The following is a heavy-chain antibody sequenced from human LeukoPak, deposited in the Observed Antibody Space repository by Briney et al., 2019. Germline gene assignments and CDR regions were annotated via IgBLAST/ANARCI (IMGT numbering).Heavy chain of an antibody. CDR2: MSSGDDGR. D-gene: IGHD6-19*01. V-gene: IGHV3-23*01. CDR3: AKDRYSSGWYDYFDY. J-gene: IGHJ4*02. CDR1: GFSFSSYA. Sequence: GSLRLSCATSGFSFSSYAMSWVRQAPGKGLEWVSAMSSGDDGRYYAASVRGRFTISRDTSRSTLYLQMNSLRAEDTAVYYCAKDRYSSGWYDYFDYWGQGTLVTVSS.